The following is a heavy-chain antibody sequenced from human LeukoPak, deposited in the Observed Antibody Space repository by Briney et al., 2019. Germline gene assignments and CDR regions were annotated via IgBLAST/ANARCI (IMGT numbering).Heavy chain of an antibody. CDR2: ISGGGGST. CDR1: GFTFSSYA. Sequence: PGGSLRLSCAASGFTFSSYAMSWVRQAPGKGLEWVSAISGGGGSTYYADSVKGRFTISRDNSKNTLYLQMNSLRAEDTAVYYCAKYGYCGGDCFDYWGQGTLVTVSS. CDR3: AKYGYCGGDCFDY. D-gene: IGHD2-21*01. V-gene: IGHV3-23*01. J-gene: IGHJ4*02.